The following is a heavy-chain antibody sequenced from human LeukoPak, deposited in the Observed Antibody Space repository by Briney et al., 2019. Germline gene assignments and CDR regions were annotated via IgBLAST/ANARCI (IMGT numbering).Heavy chain of an antibody. V-gene: IGHV3-23*01. CDR2: ISGSGGST. CDR1: GFTFSSYA. J-gene: IGHJ3*02. CDR3: ASGYCSGGSCYWAAAFDI. Sequence: GGSLRLSCAASGFTFSSYAMSWVRQAPGKGLEWVSAISGSGGSTYYADSVKGRFTISRDNSKNTLYLQMNSLRAEDTAVYYCASGYCSGGSCYWAAAFDIWGQGTMVTVSS. D-gene: IGHD2-15*01.